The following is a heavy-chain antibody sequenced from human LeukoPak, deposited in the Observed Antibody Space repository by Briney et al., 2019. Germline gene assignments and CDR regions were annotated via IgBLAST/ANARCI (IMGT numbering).Heavy chain of an antibody. Sequence: GGSLRLSCVASGFTFSAYAMSWVRQTPGKGLQWVTGITGDGESTYYIHSVKGGFTISRDNSKNTLYVQMNNLRAEDTALYYCARADCTVASCYAWRDAFHIWGQGTMVSVSS. J-gene: IGHJ3*02. V-gene: IGHV3-23*01. CDR3: ARADCTVASCYAWRDAFHI. CDR1: GFTFSAYA. D-gene: IGHD2-2*01. CDR2: ITGDGEST.